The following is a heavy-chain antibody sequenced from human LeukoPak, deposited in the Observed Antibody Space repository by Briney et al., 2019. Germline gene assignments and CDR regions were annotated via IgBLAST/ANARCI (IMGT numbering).Heavy chain of an antibody. CDR2: ISYDGSNK. J-gene: IGHJ4*02. Sequence: LPGGSLRLSCAASGFTFSSYGMHWVRQAPGKGLEWVAVISYDGSNKYYADSVKGRFTISRDNAKNSLYLQMNSLRAEDTAVYYCARGDSITMIVGEFDYWGQGTLVTVSS. D-gene: IGHD3-22*01. V-gene: IGHV3-30*03. CDR1: GFTFSSYG. CDR3: ARGDSITMIVGEFDY.